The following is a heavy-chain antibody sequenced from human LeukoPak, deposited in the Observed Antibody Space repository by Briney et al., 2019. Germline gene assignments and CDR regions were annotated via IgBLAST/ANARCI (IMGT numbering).Heavy chain of an antibody. V-gene: IGHV3-7*01. J-gene: IGHJ6*03. Sequence: PGGSLRLSCAASGFTFSSYWMSWVRQAPGKGLEWVANIKQDGSEKSYVDSVKGRFTISRDNAKNSLYLQMNSLRAEDTAVYYCARESTVTTWTYYYYYYMDVWGKGTTVTVSS. D-gene: IGHD4-17*01. CDR1: GFTFSSYW. CDR2: IKQDGSEK. CDR3: ARESTVTTWTYYYYYYMDV.